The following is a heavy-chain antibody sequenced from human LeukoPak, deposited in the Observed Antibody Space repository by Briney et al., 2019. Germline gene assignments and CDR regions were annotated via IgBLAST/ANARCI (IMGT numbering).Heavy chain of an antibody. D-gene: IGHD3-10*02. CDR3: AREVVRGYGMDV. J-gene: IGHJ6*02. Sequence: GGSLRLSYAVSGFTVSSNYMSWVRQAPGKGLEWVSVIYSGGSTYYADAVKGRFTISRDNSKNIVHLHMNSLRGDDTALYYCAREVVRGYGMDVWGQGTTVTVSS. V-gene: IGHV3-53*01. CDR2: IYSGGST. CDR1: GFTVSSNY.